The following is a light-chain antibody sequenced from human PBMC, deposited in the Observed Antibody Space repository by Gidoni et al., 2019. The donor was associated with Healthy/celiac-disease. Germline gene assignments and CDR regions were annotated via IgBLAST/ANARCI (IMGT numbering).Light chain of an antibody. CDR2: GNS. V-gene: IGLV1-40*01. Sequence: QSVLTQPPSVSGAPGQRVTISCPGSSSTSGAGYDVHWYQQLPGTAPKLLISGNSNRPSGVPDRFSGSKSGTSASLAITGLQAEDEADYYCQSYDSSLSGVVFGGGTKLTVL. CDR1: SSTSGAGYD. CDR3: QSYDSSLSGVV. J-gene: IGLJ2*01.